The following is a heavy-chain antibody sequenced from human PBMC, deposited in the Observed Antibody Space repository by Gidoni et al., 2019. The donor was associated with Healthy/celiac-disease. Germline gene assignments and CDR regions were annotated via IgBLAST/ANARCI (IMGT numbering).Heavy chain of an antibody. CDR3: VKDGRRGYSYGTHYYYGMDV. Sequence: EVQLVESGGGLVQPGGSLRLSCSASGFTFSSYAMHWVRQAPGKGLEYVSAISSNGGSTYYADSVKGRFTISRDNSKNTLYLQMSSLRAEDTAVYYCVKDGRRGYSYGTHYYYGMDVWGQGTTVTVSS. J-gene: IGHJ6*02. V-gene: IGHV3-64D*08. CDR1: GFTFSSYA. CDR2: ISSNGGST. D-gene: IGHD5-18*01.